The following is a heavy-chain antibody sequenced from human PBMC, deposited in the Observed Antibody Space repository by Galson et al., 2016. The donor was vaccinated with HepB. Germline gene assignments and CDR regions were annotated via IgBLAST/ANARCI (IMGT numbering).Heavy chain of an antibody. D-gene: IGHD1-26*01. V-gene: IGHV3-30*04. CDR3: VRDSAGDYLDY. Sequence: SLRLSCAASGVSFSSYSMHWVRQAPGKGLEWVAVISFDGSKGYYADSVKGRFTISRDNSKNTMYLQMNSLRAEDTAVYYCVRDSAGDYLDYWGQGTLVTVSS. J-gene: IGHJ4*02. CDR1: GVSFSSYS. CDR2: ISFDGSKG.